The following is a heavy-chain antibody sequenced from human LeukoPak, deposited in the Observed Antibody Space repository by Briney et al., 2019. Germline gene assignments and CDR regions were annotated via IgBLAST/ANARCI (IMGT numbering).Heavy chain of an antibody. CDR2: ISGSSSTI. D-gene: IGHD5-12*01. CDR1: GFTFSSYG. V-gene: IGHV3-48*01. CDR3: ATYSGYDRIFDY. J-gene: IGHJ4*02. Sequence: GGSQRLSCAASGFTFSSYGMNWVRQAPGKGLEWVSYISGSSSTIYYADSVKGRLTISRDNAKNSLSLQMNSLRAEDTAVYYCATYSGYDRIFDYWGQGTLVTVSS.